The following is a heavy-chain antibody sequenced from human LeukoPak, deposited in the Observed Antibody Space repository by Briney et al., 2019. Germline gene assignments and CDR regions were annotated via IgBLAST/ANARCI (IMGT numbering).Heavy chain of an antibody. CDR3: ARKGGSGWTGNWFDP. J-gene: IGHJ5*02. V-gene: IGHV4-39*01. D-gene: IGHD6-19*01. CDR1: GGSISSSSYH. Sequence: SETLSLTCTVSGGSISSSSYHWGWIRQPPGKGLEWIGSIYCSGSTYYNPSLKSRVTISVDTSKNQFSLKLSSVTAADTAVYYCARKGGSGWTGNWFDPWGQGTLVTVSS. CDR2: IYCSGST.